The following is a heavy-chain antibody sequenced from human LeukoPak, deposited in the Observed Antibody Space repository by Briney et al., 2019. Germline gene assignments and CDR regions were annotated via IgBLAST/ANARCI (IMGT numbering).Heavy chain of an antibody. CDR3: AREGLSSGSPNQH. V-gene: IGHV3-30*04. CDR1: GFTFSSYA. CDR2: ISYDSINK. D-gene: IGHD1-26*01. Sequence: PGTSLRLSCAASGFTFSSYAMHWVRQAPGKGLEWVAVISYDSINKYYADSVKGRFTISRDNSKNTLYLQMNSLRAEDTAVYYCAREGLSSGSPNQHWGQGTLVTVSS. J-gene: IGHJ1*01.